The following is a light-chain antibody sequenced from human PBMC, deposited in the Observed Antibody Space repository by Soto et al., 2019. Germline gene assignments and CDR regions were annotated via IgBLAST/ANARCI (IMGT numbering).Light chain of an antibody. V-gene: IGKV1-39*01. CDR3: QQSYSTAALT. CDR2: AAS. Sequence: DIRRTQSPSSLSESLEDRVTSPARASQSIGSYLNWYQQKPGKAPKLLIYAASSLQRGVPSRFSGSGSGTDFTLTISSLQPEDFATYYCQQSYSTAALTFGGGTKVDIK. J-gene: IGKJ4*01. CDR1: QSIGSY.